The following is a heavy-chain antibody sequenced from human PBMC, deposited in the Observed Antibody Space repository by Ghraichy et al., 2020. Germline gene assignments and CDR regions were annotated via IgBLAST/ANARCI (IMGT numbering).Heavy chain of an antibody. V-gene: IGHV3-23*01. CDR3: AKDGNYDILNDQ. J-gene: IGHJ5*02. Sequence: GESLNISCAASGFPLRSYAMIWVRQAPGKGLEWVSAISSSSTSTFYADSVSGRFTISRDTSKNTLYLQMNSLRAEDTAVYYCAKDGNYDILNDQWGQGTLVTVSS. CDR2: ISSSSTST. D-gene: IGHD3-9*01. CDR1: GFPLRSYA.